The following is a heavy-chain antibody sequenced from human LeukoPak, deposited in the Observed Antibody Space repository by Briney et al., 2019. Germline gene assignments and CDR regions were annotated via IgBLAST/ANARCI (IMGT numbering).Heavy chain of an antibody. Sequence: GGSLRLSCAASGFTFSNYGINWVRQTPGKGLEWVSYISSSKSAINYADSVRGRFTISRDNAKNSLYLQMNSLRAEDTAVYYCAREGDVLMVYADYWGQGTLVTVSS. CDR3: AREGDVLMVYADY. J-gene: IGHJ4*02. CDR2: ISSSKSAI. CDR1: GFTFSNYG. D-gene: IGHD2-8*01. V-gene: IGHV3-48*01.